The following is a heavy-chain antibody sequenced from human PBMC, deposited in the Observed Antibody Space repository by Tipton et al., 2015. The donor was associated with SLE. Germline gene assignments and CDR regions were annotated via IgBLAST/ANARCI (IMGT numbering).Heavy chain of an antibody. J-gene: IGHJ4*02. CDR1: GGSISSYY. CDR2: IYSSGTT. Sequence: PGLVKPSETLSLTCTVSGGSISSYYWSWIRQSAGKGLEWIGRIYSSGTTNYNPSLKSRVTMSVDTSKNQFSLKLSSVTAADTAVYYCVVCSPSSCSYFDYWGQGTLVTVSS. D-gene: IGHD2-2*01. V-gene: IGHV4-4*07. CDR3: VVCSPSSCSYFDY.